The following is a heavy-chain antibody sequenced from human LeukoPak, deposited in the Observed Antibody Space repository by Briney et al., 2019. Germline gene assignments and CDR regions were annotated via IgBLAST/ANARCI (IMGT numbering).Heavy chain of an antibody. CDR1: GLTFSNYW. D-gene: IGHD3-16*01. CDR2: IKYDGSEK. CDR3: LIPEVE. Sequence: GGSLRLSCAASGLTFSNYWMSWVRQAPGKGLEWVANIKYDGSEKYYVDSVKGRFTISRDNARNSVYLQMNSLRAEDMAVYYCLIPEVEWGQGTLVTVSS. J-gene: IGHJ4*02. V-gene: IGHV3-7*03.